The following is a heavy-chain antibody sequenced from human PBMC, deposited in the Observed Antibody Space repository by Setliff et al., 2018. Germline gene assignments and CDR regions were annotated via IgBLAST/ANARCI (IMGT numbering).Heavy chain of an antibody. CDR1: GDSISSYY. J-gene: IGHJ4*02. CDR3: ARRTEYYNFWSGYYGSWGNYFDY. Sequence: SETLSLTCTVSGDSISSYYWSWIRQPPGKGLEWIGYIYYSGSTNYNPSLKSRVAISVDTSKNQFSLKLSSVTAADTAVYYCARRTEYYNFWSGYYGSWGNYFDYWGQGTLVTVSS. V-gene: IGHV4-59*12. D-gene: IGHD3-3*01. CDR2: IYYSGST.